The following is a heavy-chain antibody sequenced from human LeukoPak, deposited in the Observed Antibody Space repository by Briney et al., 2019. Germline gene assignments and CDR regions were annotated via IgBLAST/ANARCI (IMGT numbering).Heavy chain of an antibody. CDR3: ARSSGYYGHYFDY. Sequence: SETLSLTCTVSGGSISSGDYYWSWIRQPPGTGLEWLGYIYYSGSTYYNPSLKSRVTISVDTSKNQFSLKLSSVTAADTAVYYCARSSGYYGHYFDYWGQGTLVTVSS. V-gene: IGHV4-30-4*08. D-gene: IGHD3-22*01. CDR2: IYYSGST. J-gene: IGHJ4*02. CDR1: GGSISSGDYY.